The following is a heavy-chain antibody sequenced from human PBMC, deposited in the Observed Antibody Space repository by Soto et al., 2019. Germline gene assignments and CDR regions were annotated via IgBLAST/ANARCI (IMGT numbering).Heavy chain of an antibody. V-gene: IGHV3-33*01. CDR3: ARDGVGDTTFFGYNAY. J-gene: IGHJ4*02. CDR2: IRYDGTNI. CDR1: GNIFNGYG. D-gene: IGHD1-26*01. Sequence: VQLVESGGGVVQPGGSLRLSCAASGNIFNGYGMHWVRQPPGKGLEWVAIIRYDGTNIFYADSVKGRFTISRDNSKNTLYLQMNSLRVEDTALYYGARDGVGDTTFFGYNAYWGQGTLVTVSS.